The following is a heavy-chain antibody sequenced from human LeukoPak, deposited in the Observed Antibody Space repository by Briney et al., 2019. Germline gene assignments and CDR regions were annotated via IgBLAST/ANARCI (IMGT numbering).Heavy chain of an antibody. CDR2: INPSGGST. J-gene: IGHJ5*02. V-gene: IGHV1-46*01. Sequence: GASVKVSCKASGYTFTSYYMHWVRQAPGQGLEWMGIINPSGGSTSYAQKFQGRVTMTRDMSTSTVYMELSSLRSEDTAVYYCARDGRVRGVIPYSWFDPWGQGTLVTVSS. CDR1: GYTFTSYY. CDR3: ARDGRVRGVIPYSWFDP. D-gene: IGHD3-10*01.